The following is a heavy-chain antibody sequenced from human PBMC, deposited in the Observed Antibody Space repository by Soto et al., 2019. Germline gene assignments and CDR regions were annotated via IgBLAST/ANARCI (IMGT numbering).Heavy chain of an antibody. CDR2: ISAHNGNT. V-gene: IGHV1-18*01. J-gene: IGHJ2*01. CDR1: GYTFTSYG. Sequence: ASVKVSCKASGYTFTSYGISWVRQAPGQGLEWMGWISAHNGNTKYEQKLQGGVTMTTDTSTSTAYMELRSLRAGDTAVYYCARVAFSGFWSGPNSYFDLWGRGTLVTVSS. CDR3: ARVAFSGFWSGPNSYFDL. D-gene: IGHD3-3*01.